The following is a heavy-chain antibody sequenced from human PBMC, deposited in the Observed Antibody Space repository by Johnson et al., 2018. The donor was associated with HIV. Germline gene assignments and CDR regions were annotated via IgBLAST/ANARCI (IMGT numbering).Heavy chain of an antibody. CDR2: IYTGGNT. D-gene: IGHD3-16*01. V-gene: IGHV3-66*01. CDR1: GFTVTSHY. J-gene: IGHJ3*02. CDR3: TSRGGFGAVDAFDI. Sequence: VQLVESGGGLVQPGGSLRLSCAASGFTVTSHYMSWVRQAPGTGLEWVSVIYTGGNTDYAHSVKDRYTISRDTSKNIPFLQMNSLRIEDTAVYYCTSRGGFGAVDAFDIWGQGTMVTVSS.